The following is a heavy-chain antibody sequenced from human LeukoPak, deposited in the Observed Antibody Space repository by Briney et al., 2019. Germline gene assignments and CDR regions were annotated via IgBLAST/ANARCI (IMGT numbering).Heavy chain of an antibody. D-gene: IGHD3-3*01. CDR2: INHSGST. Sequence: SETLSLTCAVYGGSFSGYYWSWIRQPPGKGLEWIGEINHSGSTNYNPSLKSRVTISVDTSKNQFSLKLSSVTAADTAVYYCARGPPLYDFWSGYYNGRYYFDYWGQGTLVTVSS. V-gene: IGHV4-34*01. CDR1: GGSFSGYY. CDR3: ARGPPLYDFWSGYYNGRYYFDY. J-gene: IGHJ4*02.